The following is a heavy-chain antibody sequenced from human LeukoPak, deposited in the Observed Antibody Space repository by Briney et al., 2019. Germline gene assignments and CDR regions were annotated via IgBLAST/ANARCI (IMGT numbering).Heavy chain of an antibody. V-gene: IGHV3-30-3*01. CDR1: GFTCSSYV. D-gene: IGHD2-21*02. CDR2: ISFDGSNK. J-gene: IGHJ4*02. CDR3: AREGSYCGGACYSNYYFDY. Sequence: GRSLRLSCAASGFTCSSYVMHWVRQAPGKGLEWVADISFDGSNKYYTDSVKGRFTISRDNSKNTLYLQVNSLRPEDTAVYYCAREGSYCGGACYSNYYFDYWGQGTLVTVSS.